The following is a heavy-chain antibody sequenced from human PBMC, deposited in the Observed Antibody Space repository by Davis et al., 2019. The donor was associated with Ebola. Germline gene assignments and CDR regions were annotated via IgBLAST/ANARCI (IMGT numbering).Heavy chain of an antibody. J-gene: IGHJ6*02. CDR2: ISRSGTTI. CDR1: GFTFSSYE. CDR3: ARDFYYDSSGYYYGPYYYYGMDV. D-gene: IGHD3-22*01. Sequence: PGGSLRLSCAASGFTFSSYEVNWVRQAPGKGLEWVSYISRSGTTIYYADSVRGRFTISRDNSKNTLYLQMNGLRAEDTAVYYCARDFYYDSSGYYYGPYYYYGMDVWGQGTTVTVSS. V-gene: IGHV3-48*03.